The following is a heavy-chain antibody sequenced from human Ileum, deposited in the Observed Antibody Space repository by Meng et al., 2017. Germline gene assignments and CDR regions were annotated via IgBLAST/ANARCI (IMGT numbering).Heavy chain of an antibody. V-gene: IGHV4-61*08. J-gene: IGHJ4*02. CDR3: ARDHWGSLDY. CDR1: RGSVSSIVYQ. D-gene: IGHD7-27*01. CDR2: AST. Sequence: VQRPEPVPGLLRPSGTRSRICAVSRGSVSSIVYQWGWIRQPPGKGLEWIGYASTNYNPSLKSRVTISVDTSKNQFSLKLTSVTAADTAVYYCARDHWGSLDYWGQGVLVTVSS.